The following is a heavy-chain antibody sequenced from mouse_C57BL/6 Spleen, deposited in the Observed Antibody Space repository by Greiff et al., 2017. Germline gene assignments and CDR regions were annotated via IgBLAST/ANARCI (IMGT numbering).Heavy chain of an antibody. CDR2: IIDGGSST. CDR3: ARDNDYLDY. D-gene: IGHD2-3*01. J-gene: IGHJ2*01. Sequence: EVMLVESGGGLVKPGGSLKLSCAASGFTFSSYAMSWVRQTPEKRLEWVATIIDGGSSTYYPDNVKGRFTISRDNAKNNLYLQMSHLKSEDTAMYYCARDNDYLDYWGQGTPLTVSS. CDR1: GFTFSSYA. V-gene: IGHV5-4*01.